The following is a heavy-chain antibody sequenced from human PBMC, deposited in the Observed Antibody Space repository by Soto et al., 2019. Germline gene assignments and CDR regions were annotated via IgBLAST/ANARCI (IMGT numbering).Heavy chain of an antibody. D-gene: IGHD5-12*01. J-gene: IGHJ4*02. CDR2: IYSGGST. CDR3: ARDRDGYNYFDY. Sequence: GGSLRLSCAASGFTVSSNYMSWVRQAPGKGLEWVSVIYSGGSTYYADSVKGRFTISRDNSKNTLYLQMNSLRAEDTAVYYCARDRDGYNYFDYWGQGTLVTVSS. V-gene: IGHV3-53*01. CDR1: GFTVSSNY.